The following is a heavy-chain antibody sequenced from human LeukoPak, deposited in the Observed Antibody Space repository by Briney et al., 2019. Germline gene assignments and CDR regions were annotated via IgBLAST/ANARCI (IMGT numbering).Heavy chain of an antibody. CDR3: ARDGERRLEPPTYYYYYHYMDG. CDR1: GFTFSSYS. Sequence: GGSLRLSCAASGFTFSSYSMNWVRQAPGKGLEWVSSISSSSSYIYYADSVKGRFTISRDNAKNSLYLQMNSLRAEDTAVYYWARDGERRLEPPTYYYYYHYMDGWGKGTTVTVSS. J-gene: IGHJ6*03. CDR2: ISSSSSYI. D-gene: IGHD1-1*01. V-gene: IGHV3-21*01.